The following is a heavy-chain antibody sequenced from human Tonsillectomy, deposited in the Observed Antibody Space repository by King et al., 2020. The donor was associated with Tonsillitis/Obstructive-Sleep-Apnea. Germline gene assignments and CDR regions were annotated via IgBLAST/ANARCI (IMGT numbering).Heavy chain of an antibody. J-gene: IGHJ3*02. CDR3: ARMTRAGSLTAAFDI. Sequence: VQLQESGPGLVKPSQTLSLTCTVSGGSISSGGYYWSWIRQHPGKGLEWIGYIYYSGSTYYNPSLKSRVTISVDTSKNQFSLKLSSVTAADTAVYYCARMTRAGSLTAAFDIWGQGTMVTVSS. CDR2: IYYSGST. CDR1: GGSISSGGYY. V-gene: IGHV4-31*03. D-gene: IGHD3-10*01.